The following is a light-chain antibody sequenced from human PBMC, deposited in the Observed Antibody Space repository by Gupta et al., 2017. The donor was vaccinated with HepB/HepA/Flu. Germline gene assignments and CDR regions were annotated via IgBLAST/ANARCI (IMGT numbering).Light chain of an antibody. Sequence: DIQMTQSPSTLSASVGDRVTVTCRASQSIGDWLAWYQQRPGEAPKLLIYRTSKVESGIPSRFSGSGSGTEFTLTISSLQPDDFATYYCQQYDSYSWTFGQGTKVEIK. CDR1: QSIGDW. CDR2: RTS. CDR3: QQYDSYSWT. J-gene: IGKJ1*01. V-gene: IGKV1-5*03.